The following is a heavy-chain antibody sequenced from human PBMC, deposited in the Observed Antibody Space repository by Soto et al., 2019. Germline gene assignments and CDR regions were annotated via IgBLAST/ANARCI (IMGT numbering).Heavy chain of an antibody. J-gene: IGHJ6*02. CDR3: AKQSGEGYFDWLLTPPRQAPYYYGMDV. CDR1: GFTFSSYG. Sequence: PGGSLRLSCAASGFTFSSYGMHWVRQAPGKGLEWVAVISYDGSNKYYADSVKGRFTISRDNSKNTLYLQMNSLRAEDTAVYYCAKQSGEGYFDWLLTPPRQAPYYYGMDVWGQGTTVTVSS. D-gene: IGHD3-9*01. CDR2: ISYDGSNK. V-gene: IGHV3-30*18.